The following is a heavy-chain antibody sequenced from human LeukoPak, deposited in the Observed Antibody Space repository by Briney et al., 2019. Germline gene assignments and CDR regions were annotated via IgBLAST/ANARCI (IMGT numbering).Heavy chain of an antibody. D-gene: IGHD3-16*01. J-gene: IGHJ4*02. V-gene: IGHV3-21*01. Sequence: PGGSLRLSCAASGFTFSGYSMNWVRQAPGKGLEWVSSISSSSSYIYYADSVKGRFTISRDNAKNSLYLQMNSLRAEDSAVYYCARDLNYYYSYYFDYWGQGTLVTVSS. CDR3: ARDLNYYYSYYFDY. CDR2: ISSSSSYI. CDR1: GFTFSGYS.